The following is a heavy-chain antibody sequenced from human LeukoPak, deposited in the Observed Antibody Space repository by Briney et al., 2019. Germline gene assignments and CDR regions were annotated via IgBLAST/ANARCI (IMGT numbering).Heavy chain of an antibody. CDR1: GYSISSGYY. Sequence: SETLSLTCTVSGYSISSGYYWAWIRQPPGKGLEWIGSIFHTGSTYHNPSLKSRVTISVDTSKNQFSLKLSSVTAADTAVYYCARHVSNYYYYMDVWGKGTTVTISS. J-gene: IGHJ6*03. CDR2: IFHTGST. CDR3: ARHVSNYYYYMDV. D-gene: IGHD2-8*01. V-gene: IGHV4-38-2*02.